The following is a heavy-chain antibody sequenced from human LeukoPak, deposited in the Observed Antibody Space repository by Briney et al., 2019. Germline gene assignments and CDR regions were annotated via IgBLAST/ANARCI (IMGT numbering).Heavy chain of an antibody. CDR1: GGSISFYY. CDR2: TYYSGST. V-gene: IGHV4-59*08. Sequence: KTSETLSLTCTVSGGSISFYYWSWIRQPPGKGLEWIGYTYYSGSTNYNPSLKSRVTISVDSSENQFSLKLSSVTAADTAVYYCSRFAVDSLMVFDYCGQGTLVTVSS. CDR3: SRFAVDSLMVFDY. D-gene: IGHD5-12*01. J-gene: IGHJ4*02.